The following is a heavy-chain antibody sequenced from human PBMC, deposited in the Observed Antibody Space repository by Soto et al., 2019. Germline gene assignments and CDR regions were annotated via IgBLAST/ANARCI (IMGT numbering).Heavy chain of an antibody. Sequence: LSLTCTVSGISVSTSDYYWGWVRQPPGKGLDWIGNIYYSGSPFYNPSLRSRVTLSVDTSKNQFSLRLNSVTAADTAVYFCAGFVVPASRNSDFDYWGQGTLVTVSS. J-gene: IGHJ4*02. CDR3: AGFVVPASRNSDFDY. CDR2: IYYSGSP. D-gene: IGHD2-15*01. V-gene: IGHV4-39*01. CDR1: GISVSTSDYY.